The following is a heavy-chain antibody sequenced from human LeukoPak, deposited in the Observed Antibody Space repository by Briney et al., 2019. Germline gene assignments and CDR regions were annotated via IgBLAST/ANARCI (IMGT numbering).Heavy chain of an antibody. J-gene: IGHJ6*04. Sequence: GGSLRLSCAASGFTFSSYEMNWVRLAPGPRLEWVSYISSSGSTIHYADSVKGRLTISRDNAKNSLYLQMDSLRAEDTAVYYCAELRITMIGGVWGKGTTVTISS. D-gene: IGHD3-10*02. CDR2: ISSSGSTI. V-gene: IGHV3-48*03. CDR1: GFTFSSYE. CDR3: AELRITMIGGV.